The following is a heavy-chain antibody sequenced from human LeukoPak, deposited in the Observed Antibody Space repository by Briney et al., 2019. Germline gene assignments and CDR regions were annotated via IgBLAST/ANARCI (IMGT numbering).Heavy chain of an antibody. CDR2: ISSSSRTI. D-gene: IGHD3-3*01. CDR3: ARDRGGTDDFWSGYYTGYFDY. Sequence: GGSLRLSCAGSGFTLSNYGMSWVRQAPGKGLEWVSYISSSSRTIYYADSVKGRFTISRDNAKNSLYLQMNSLRAEDTAVFYCARDRGGTDDFWSGYYTGYFDYWGQGTLVTVSS. J-gene: IGHJ4*02. CDR1: GFTLSNYG. V-gene: IGHV3-48*01.